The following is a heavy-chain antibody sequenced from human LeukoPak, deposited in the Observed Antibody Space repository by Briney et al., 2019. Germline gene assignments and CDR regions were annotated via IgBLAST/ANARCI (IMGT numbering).Heavy chain of an antibody. CDR1: GGSINRYY. V-gene: IGHV4-59*08. CDR2: IYYSGST. Sequence: SETLSLTCTVSGGSINRYYWSWIRQPPGKGLEWIGYIYYSGSTNYNPSLKSRVTISVDTSKNQFSLKLSSVTAADTAVYHCARHDMDVAGGGLDYFDYWGQGTLVTVSS. J-gene: IGHJ4*02. CDR3: ARHDMDVAGGGLDYFDY. D-gene: IGHD1-26*01.